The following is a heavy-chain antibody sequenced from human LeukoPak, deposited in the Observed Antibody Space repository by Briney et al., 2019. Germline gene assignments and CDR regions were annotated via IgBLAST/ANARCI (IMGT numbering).Heavy chain of an antibody. D-gene: IGHD6-19*01. Sequence: ASVKVSCKVSGYTLTELSMHWVRQAPGKGLEWMGGFDPEDSETIYAQKFQGRVTMTEDTSTDTAYMELSSLRSEDTAVYYCATGFIAVAGFDYWGQGTLATVSS. J-gene: IGHJ4*02. CDR3: ATGFIAVAGFDY. CDR1: GYTLTELS. V-gene: IGHV1-24*01. CDR2: FDPEDSET.